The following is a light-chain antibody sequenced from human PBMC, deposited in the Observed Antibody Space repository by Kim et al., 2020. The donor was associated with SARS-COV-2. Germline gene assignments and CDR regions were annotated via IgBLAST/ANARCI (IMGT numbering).Light chain of an antibody. CDR3: QQTYITPYT. J-gene: IGKJ3*01. Sequence: DIQMTQSPSSLSASVGDRVTITCRASQTISNFLNWYQQKPGKAPNLLIYAASNLQSGVPSRFSGTRSGTDFTLTISSLQPEDFATYYCQQTYITPYTFGPGTKVDIK. V-gene: IGKV1-39*01. CDR2: AAS. CDR1: QTISNF.